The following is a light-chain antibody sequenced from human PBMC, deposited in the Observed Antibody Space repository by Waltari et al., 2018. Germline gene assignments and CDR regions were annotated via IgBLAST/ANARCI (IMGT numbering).Light chain of an antibody. J-gene: IGLJ2*01. CDR1: SSTLGAAYD. Sequence: QSVLTQPPSLSGAPGQRVTISCTGSSSTLGAAYDVHWSQQLPGTAPKLLFYGNSNRPSGVPDRFSGSKSGTSASLAITGLQAEDEADYYCQSYDSSLSAVIFGGGTKLTVL. CDR2: GNS. CDR3: QSYDSSLSAVI. V-gene: IGLV1-40*01.